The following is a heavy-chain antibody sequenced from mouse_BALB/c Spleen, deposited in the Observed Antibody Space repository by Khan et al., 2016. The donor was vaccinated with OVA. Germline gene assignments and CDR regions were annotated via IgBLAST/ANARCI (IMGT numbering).Heavy chain of an antibody. J-gene: IGHJ2*01. CDR2: ILPGSGSR. V-gene: IGHV1-9*01. Sequence: QVQLQQSGAELMKPGASVKISCKATGYTFSGYWLEWVNQRPGNGLEGIGEILPGSGSRNYNEKFKGKATFTADISSKTTYMQLSSLTSEDSAVYYCARVNYGSRDYFDYWGQGTTLTVSS. CDR1: GYTFSGYW. D-gene: IGHD1-1*01. CDR3: ARVNYGSRDYFDY.